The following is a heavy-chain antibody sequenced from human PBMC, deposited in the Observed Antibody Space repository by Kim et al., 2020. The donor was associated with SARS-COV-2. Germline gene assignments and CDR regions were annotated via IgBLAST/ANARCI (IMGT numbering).Heavy chain of an antibody. D-gene: IGHD3-22*01. J-gene: IGHJ4*02. Sequence: ADPGKGRFTISRDNSKNTLYLQMTSLRAEDTAVYYCARGDTSGYFYPFDYWGQGTLVTVSS. CDR3: ARGDTSGYFYPFDY. V-gene: IGHV3-30*01.